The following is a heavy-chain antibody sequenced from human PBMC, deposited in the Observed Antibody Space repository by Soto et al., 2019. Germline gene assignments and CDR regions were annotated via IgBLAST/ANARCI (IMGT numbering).Heavy chain of an antibody. Sequence: ASETLSPPCTVSCGSISSGDYYRSWIRQPPGKGLEWIGYIYYSGSTYYNPSLKSRVTISVDTSKNQFSLKLSSVTAADTAVYYCARSGRHYGDSWGQGTLVTVSS. CDR2: IYYSGST. CDR3: ARSGRHYGDS. D-gene: IGHD3-3*01. J-gene: IGHJ4*02. CDR1: CGSISSGDYY. V-gene: IGHV4-30-4*01.